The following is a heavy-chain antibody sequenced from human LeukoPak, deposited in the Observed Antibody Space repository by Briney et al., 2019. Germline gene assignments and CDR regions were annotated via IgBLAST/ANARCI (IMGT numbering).Heavy chain of an antibody. CDR2: INDYNGNT. Sequence: ASVKVSCKASGYTFTSYGISWVRQAPGQGLEWMGWINDYNGNTKYAQKVQGRVTMTTDTSTSTAYMELRSLRSDDTAVYYCARDSGSTSFDYWGQGTLVTVSS. V-gene: IGHV1-18*01. CDR3: ARDSGSTSFDY. D-gene: IGHD1-26*01. CDR1: GYTFTSYG. J-gene: IGHJ4*02.